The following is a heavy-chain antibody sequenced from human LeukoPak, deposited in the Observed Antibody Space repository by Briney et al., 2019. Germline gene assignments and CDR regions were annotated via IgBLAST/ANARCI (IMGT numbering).Heavy chain of an antibody. CDR1: GGSLSSYY. Sequence: SETLSLTCTVSGGSLSSYYWSWIRQPPGKGLEWIGYIYYSGSTNYNPSLKSRVTISVDTSKNQFSLKLSSVTAADTAVYYCARHDGTMVRGVTPWGQGTLVTVSS. V-gene: IGHV4-59*08. CDR2: IYYSGST. J-gene: IGHJ4*02. CDR3: ARHDGTMVRGVTP. D-gene: IGHD3-10*01.